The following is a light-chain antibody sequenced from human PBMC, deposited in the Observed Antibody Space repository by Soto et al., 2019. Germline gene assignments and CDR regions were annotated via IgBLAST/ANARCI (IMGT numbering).Light chain of an antibody. CDR3: QQYNNWPPLT. Sequence: EIVMAQSPATLSVSPGERATLSCRASQSVSSNLAWYQQKHGQGPRLLIYGASTRASGIPARFSGSGYGTEFTLNISSLQSEDFAVYYCQQYNNWPPLTFGGGTKVEI. CDR2: GAS. J-gene: IGKJ4*01. V-gene: IGKV3-15*01. CDR1: QSVSSN.